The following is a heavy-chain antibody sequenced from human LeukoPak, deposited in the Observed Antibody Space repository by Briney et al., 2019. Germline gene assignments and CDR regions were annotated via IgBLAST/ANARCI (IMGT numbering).Heavy chain of an antibody. J-gene: IGHJ5*02. CDR2: IYYSGST. CDR3: ARDGVTHQELIAYYDFWSGYLRGNWFDP. V-gene: IGHV4-39*07. CDR1: GGSISSSSYY. Sequence: PSETLSLTCTVSGGSISSSSYYWGWIRQPPGKGLEWIGSIYYSGSTYYNPSLKSRVTISVDTSKNQFSLKLSSVTAADTAVYYCARDGVTHQELIAYYDFWSGYLRGNWFDPWGQGTLVTVSS. D-gene: IGHD3-3*01.